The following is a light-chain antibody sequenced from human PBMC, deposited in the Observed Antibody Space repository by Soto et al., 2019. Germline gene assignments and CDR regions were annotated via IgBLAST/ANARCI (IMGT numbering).Light chain of an antibody. J-gene: IGKJ3*01. V-gene: IGKV4-1*01. Sequence: DIVMTQSPDSLAVSLGERATINCKSSQSVLYSSNNKNYLAWYQQKPGQPPKLLIYWASTRESGVPDRLSGSGSGTDFTLTIGSLQAEDVAVYYCQQYYTTPGAFGPGTKVDIK. CDR2: WAS. CDR3: QQYYTTPGA. CDR1: QSVLYSSNNKNY.